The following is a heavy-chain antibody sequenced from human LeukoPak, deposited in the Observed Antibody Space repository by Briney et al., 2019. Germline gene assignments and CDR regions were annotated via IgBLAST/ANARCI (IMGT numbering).Heavy chain of an antibody. V-gene: IGHV3-23*01. D-gene: IGHD5-18*01. J-gene: IGHJ4*02. CDR1: GFTFSTYA. Sequence: GGSLRLSCAASGFTFSTYAMSWVRQAPGKGLEWVSAISGSGGSTYYADSVKGRFTISRDNSKNTLYLQMNSLRAEDTAVYYCAKDPALSGYSYGTFGYWGQGTLVTVSS. CDR2: ISGSGGST. CDR3: AKDPALSGYSYGTFGY.